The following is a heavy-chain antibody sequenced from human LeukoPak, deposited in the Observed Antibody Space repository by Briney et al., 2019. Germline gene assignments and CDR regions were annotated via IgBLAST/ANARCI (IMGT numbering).Heavy chain of an antibody. CDR3: ATHRTNNYGSGQPFDF. J-gene: IGHJ4*02. Sequence: PSETLSLTCTVSGGSISGSSYYWAWIRQPPGKGLEWIASIHYNGRTNYSPTLQSRVTISVDVSQNQFSLKVNSVTAADTADYYCATHRTNNYGSGQPFDFWGQGTLVTVSS. CDR1: GGSISGSSYY. CDR2: IHYNGRT. V-gene: IGHV4-39*01. D-gene: IGHD3-10*01.